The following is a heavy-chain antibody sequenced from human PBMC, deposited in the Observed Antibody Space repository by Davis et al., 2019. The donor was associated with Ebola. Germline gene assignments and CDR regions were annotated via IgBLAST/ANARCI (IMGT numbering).Heavy chain of an antibody. CDR2: IYTSGST. Sequence: PSETLSLTCTVSGGSISSGSYYWSWIRQPAGKGLEWIGHIYTSGSTNYNPSLKSRVTMSVDTSKNQFSLKLSSVTAADTAVYYCARDPAAGIDYWGQGTLVTVSS. CDR1: GGSISSGSYY. CDR3: ARDPAAGIDY. V-gene: IGHV4-61*09. J-gene: IGHJ4*02. D-gene: IGHD6-13*01.